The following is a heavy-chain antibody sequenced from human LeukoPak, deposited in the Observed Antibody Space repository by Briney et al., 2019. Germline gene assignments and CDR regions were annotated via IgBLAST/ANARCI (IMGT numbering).Heavy chain of an antibody. CDR3: ARDRRHYDILTGYNYYFDY. V-gene: IGHV3-21*01. CDR2: ISSSSSYI. J-gene: IGHJ4*02. Sequence: PGGSLRLSCAASGFTFSSYSMNWVRQAPGKGLEWVSSISSSSSYIYYADSVKGRFTISRDNAKNSLYLQMNSLRAEDTAVYYCARDRRHYDILTGYNYYFDYWGQGTLVTVSS. D-gene: IGHD3-9*01. CDR1: GFTFSSYS.